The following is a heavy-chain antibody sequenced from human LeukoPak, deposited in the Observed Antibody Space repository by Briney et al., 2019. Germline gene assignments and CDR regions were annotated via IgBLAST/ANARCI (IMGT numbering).Heavy chain of an antibody. J-gene: IGHJ4*02. Sequence: PVGSLRLSCAASGFTFSSYWMSWVRQAPGKGLEWVANIKKDGSEKYYVDSVKGRFTISRDNAKNSLYLQMNSLRAEDTAVYYCARHYDSSGYGIDYWGQGTLVTVSS. CDR2: IKKDGSEK. V-gene: IGHV3-7*01. CDR3: ARHYDSSGYGIDY. CDR1: GFTFSSYW. D-gene: IGHD3-22*01.